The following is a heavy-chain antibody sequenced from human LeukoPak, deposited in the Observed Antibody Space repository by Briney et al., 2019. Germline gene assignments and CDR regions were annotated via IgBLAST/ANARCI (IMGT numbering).Heavy chain of an antibody. CDR1: GYSFTSYW. CDR2: TYPGDSDT. V-gene: IGHV5-51*01. Sequence: GESLKISCKGSGYSFTSYWIGWVRQMPGKGLEWMGITYPGDSDTRYSPSFQGQVTISADKSISTAYLQWSSLKASDTAMYYCARHPGYSSGWSYYYYYYMDVWGKGTTVTVSS. D-gene: IGHD6-19*01. CDR3: ARHPGYSSGWSYYYYYYMDV. J-gene: IGHJ6*03.